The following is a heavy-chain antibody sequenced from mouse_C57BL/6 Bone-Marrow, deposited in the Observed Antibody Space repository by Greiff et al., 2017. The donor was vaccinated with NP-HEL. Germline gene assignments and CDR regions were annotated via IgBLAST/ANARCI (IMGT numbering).Heavy chain of an antibody. CDR3: ARLATVVAVDY. CDR2: IHPNSGST. J-gene: IGHJ2*01. D-gene: IGHD1-1*01. V-gene: IGHV1-64*01. CDR1: GYTFTSYW. Sequence: QVQLQQPGAELVKPGASVKLSCKASGYTFTSYWMHWVKQRPGQGLEWIGMIHPNSGSTNYNQKFKDKATLTADKSSSTAYMQLSSLTYEDSAVYYCARLATVVAVDYWGQGTTLTVSS.